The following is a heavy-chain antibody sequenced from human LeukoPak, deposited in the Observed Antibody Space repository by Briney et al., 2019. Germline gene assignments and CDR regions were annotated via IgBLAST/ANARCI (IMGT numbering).Heavy chain of an antibody. CDR1: GFTFSSYW. CDR3: ARAGYCSSTSCYNY. CDR2: INSDGSST. V-gene: IGHV3-74*01. D-gene: IGHD2-2*02. J-gene: IGHJ4*02. Sequence: GGSLRLSCAAPGFTFSSYWMHWVRQAPGKGLVWVSRINSDGSSTSYADSVKGRFTISRDNAKNKLYLQMNSLRAEDTAAYYCARAGYCSSTSCYNYWGQGTLVTVSS.